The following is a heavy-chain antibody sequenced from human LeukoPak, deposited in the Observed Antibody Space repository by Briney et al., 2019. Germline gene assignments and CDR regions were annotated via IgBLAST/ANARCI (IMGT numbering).Heavy chain of an antibody. J-gene: IGHJ5*02. V-gene: IGHV1-18*01. D-gene: IGHD6-19*01. CDR3: ARGAVAGTNWFDP. Sequence: ASVKVSCKASGYTFTSDGISWVRQAPGQGLEGMGWISAYNGNTNYAKKLQSRVTMTTDTSTSTAYMELRSLRSDDTAVYYCARGAVAGTNWFDPWGQGTLVTVSS. CDR2: ISAYNGNT. CDR1: GYTFTSDG.